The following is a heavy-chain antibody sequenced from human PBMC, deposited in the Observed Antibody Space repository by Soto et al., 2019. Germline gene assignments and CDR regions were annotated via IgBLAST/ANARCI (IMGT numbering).Heavy chain of an antibody. J-gene: IGHJ4*02. D-gene: IGHD3-3*01. Sequence: GASVKVSCKASGYTFTGYYMHWVRQAPGQGLEWMGWINPNSGGTNYAQKFQGRVTMTRDTSISTAYMELSRLRSDDTAVYYCARGVTIFGAVIPFDYWGQGTLVTVSS. CDR3: ARGVTIFGAVIPFDY. V-gene: IGHV1-2*02. CDR2: INPNSGGT. CDR1: GYTFTGYY.